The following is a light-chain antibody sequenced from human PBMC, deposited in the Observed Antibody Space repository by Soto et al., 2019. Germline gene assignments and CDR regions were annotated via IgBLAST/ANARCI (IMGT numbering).Light chain of an antibody. Sequence: DIQMTQSPSTLSASVGDRVTITCRASQSIGTWLAWYQQKPGKAPKFLIYDASTLESGVPSRFSGSGSGAEFTLTISSLQPDDFATYYCQQYNTWTFGQGTRVEVK. CDR3: QQYNTWT. V-gene: IGKV1-5*01. CDR2: DAS. J-gene: IGKJ1*01. CDR1: QSIGTW.